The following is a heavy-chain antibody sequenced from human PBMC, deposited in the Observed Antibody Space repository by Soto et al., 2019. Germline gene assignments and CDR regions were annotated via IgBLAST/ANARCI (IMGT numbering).Heavy chain of an antibody. CDR2: IYYSGST. CDR3: AGDPRVRLGERSLYDYYGMDV. D-gene: IGHD3-16*01. V-gene: IGHV4-59*01. CDR1: GGSISSYY. J-gene: IGHJ6*02. Sequence: QVQLQESGPGLVKPSETLSLTCTVSGGSISSYYWSWIRQPPGKGLEWIGYIYYSGSTNYNPTLKXXYNTAAVTAKXXIXLXXGSVTAADKVVYYCAGDPRVRLGERSLYDYYGMDVWGQGTTVTVSS.